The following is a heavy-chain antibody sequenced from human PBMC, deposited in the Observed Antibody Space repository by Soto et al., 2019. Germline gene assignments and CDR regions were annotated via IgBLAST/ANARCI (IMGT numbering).Heavy chain of an antibody. D-gene: IGHD3-16*02. Sequence: PGGSLRLSCAASGFTFSDYYMSWIRQAPGKGLEWVSYISSSGSTIYYADSVKGRFTISRDNAKNSLDLQMNSLRAEDTAVYYCARGYYDYIWGSHRPSSYFDYWGQGTLVTVSS. V-gene: IGHV3-11*01. CDR1: GFTFSDYY. CDR2: ISSSGSTI. CDR3: ARGYYDYIWGSHRPSSYFDY. J-gene: IGHJ4*02.